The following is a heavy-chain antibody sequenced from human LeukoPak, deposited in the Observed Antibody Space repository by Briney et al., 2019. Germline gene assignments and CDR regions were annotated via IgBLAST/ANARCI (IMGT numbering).Heavy chain of an antibody. Sequence: GASLRLSCAASGFSFRSYAMSWVRQAPGKGLEWVSAISGSGGSTYYADSVKGRFTISRDNSKNTLYLQMNSLRAEDTAVYYCAKDRFFFDHWGQGTLVTVSS. CDR3: AKDRFFFDH. D-gene: IGHD3-10*01. V-gene: IGHV3-23*01. J-gene: IGHJ4*02. CDR2: ISGSGGST. CDR1: GFSFRSYA.